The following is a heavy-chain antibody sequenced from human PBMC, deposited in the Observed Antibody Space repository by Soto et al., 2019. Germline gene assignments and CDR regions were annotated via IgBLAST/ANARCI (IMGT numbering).Heavy chain of an antibody. D-gene: IGHD7-27*01. CDR1: GVSITSHY. CDR3: TGGGPGHPFDY. CDR2: IHYSGST. J-gene: IGHJ4*02. V-gene: IGHV4-59*11. Sequence: QVQLQESGPGLVKPSETLSLTCTVSGVSITSHYWTWIRQPPGKGLEWIGNIHYSGSTNYSPSLKSRVIISGDTSENQSSLKLSSVTTADTAVYYCTGGGPGHPFDYWGQGTLVTVSS.